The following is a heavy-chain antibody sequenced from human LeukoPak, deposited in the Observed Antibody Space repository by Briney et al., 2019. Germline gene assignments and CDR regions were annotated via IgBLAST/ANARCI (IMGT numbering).Heavy chain of an antibody. CDR1: GFTFSSYA. J-gene: IGHJ3*02. CDR2: LSGSGDNT. CDR3: AKDLTVTTRGDALDI. Sequence: GGSLRLSCAASGFTFSSYAMSWVRQAPGKGLEWVSSLSGSGDNTYYADSVKGRFTISRDNSKNTLYLQMNSLRVEDTAVYYCAKDLTVTTRGDALDIWGQGTMVTVSP. V-gene: IGHV3-23*01. D-gene: IGHD4-17*01.